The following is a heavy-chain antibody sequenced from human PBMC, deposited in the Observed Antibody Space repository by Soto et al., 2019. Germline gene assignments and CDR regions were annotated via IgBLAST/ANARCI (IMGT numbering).Heavy chain of an antibody. V-gene: IGHV4-59*01. CDR2: ISISGNT. D-gene: IGHD2-21*01. CDR1: GRSISRDF. J-gene: IGHJ5*02. CDR3: ARGREDFHNGCGPNRVWHSP. Sequence: ETLGHTCTVSGRSISRDFGSWIRQPPGKKLEWIGYISISGNTDYSPSLKSRATISADTSRNQFSLKLRSVNTADTAVYFCARGREDFHNGCGPNRVWHSPWGQRSLVSV.